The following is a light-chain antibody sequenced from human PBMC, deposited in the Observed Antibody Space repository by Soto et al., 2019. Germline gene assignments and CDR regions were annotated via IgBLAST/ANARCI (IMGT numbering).Light chain of an antibody. V-gene: IGKV3-15*01. Sequence: EIVMTQSPATLSVSPGERATLSCRASQSVSSNLAWYQQKPGQAPRLLIYGASTRATGIPARFSGSGSGTEFTLTISSLQSEDFAVYYCQQLKSYPLSFGGGTKVEI. CDR3: QQLKSYPLS. CDR1: QSVSSN. J-gene: IGKJ4*01. CDR2: GAS.